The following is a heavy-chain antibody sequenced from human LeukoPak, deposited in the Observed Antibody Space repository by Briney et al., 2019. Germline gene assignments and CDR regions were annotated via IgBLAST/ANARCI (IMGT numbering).Heavy chain of an antibody. CDR1: GGSISSSSYY. CDR2: IYYSGST. D-gene: IGHD2-15*01. V-gene: IGHV4-39*07. Sequence: SETLSLTCTVSGGSISSSSYYWGWIRQPPGKGLEWIGSIYYSGSTYYNPSLKSRVTISVDTSKNQFSLKLSSVTAADTAVYYCARGHAGGAFDIWGQGTMVTVSS. CDR3: ARGHAGGAFDI. J-gene: IGHJ3*02.